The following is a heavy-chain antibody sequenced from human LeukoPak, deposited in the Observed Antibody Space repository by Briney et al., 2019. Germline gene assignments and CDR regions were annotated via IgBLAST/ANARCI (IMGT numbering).Heavy chain of an antibody. D-gene: IGHD4-17*01. CDR2: ITHHGGT. J-gene: IGHJ4*02. CDR1: GGSFSNYY. V-gene: IGHV4-34*01. Sequence: PSDTLSLTCGVYGGSFSNYYLSWVRQPPGKGLEWIGEITHHGGTNYNPSLKSRGTISVDTSKNQFSLRLSSVAAADTAVYYCAPIFGDYSDFDSWGQGTLVTVSS. CDR3: APIFGDYSDFDS.